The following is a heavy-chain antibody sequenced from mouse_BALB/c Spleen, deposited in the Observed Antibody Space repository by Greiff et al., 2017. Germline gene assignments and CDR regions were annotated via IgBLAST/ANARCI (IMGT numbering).Heavy chain of an antibody. CDR2: ISSGGSYT. Sequence: EVKVVESGGGLVKPGGSLKLSCAASGFTFSSYTMSWVRQTPEKRLEWVATISSGGSYTYYPDSVKGRFTISRDNAKNTLYLQMSSLKSEDTAMYYCTRDDYYGSSYDAMDYWGQGTSVTVSS. CDR1: GFTFSSYT. J-gene: IGHJ4*01. CDR3: TRDDYYGSSYDAMDY. V-gene: IGHV5-6-4*01. D-gene: IGHD1-1*01.